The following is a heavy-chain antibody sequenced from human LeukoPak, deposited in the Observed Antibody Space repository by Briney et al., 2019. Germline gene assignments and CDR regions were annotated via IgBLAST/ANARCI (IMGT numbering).Heavy chain of an antibody. Sequence: PGGSLRLSCAASGFTFSSYAMSWVRQAPGKGLEWVSAISGSGGSTYYADSVKGRFTISRDNSKNTLYLQMNSLRAEDTAVYYCAKADYDILTGYYYREPGSFDYWGQGTLVTVSS. J-gene: IGHJ4*02. V-gene: IGHV3-23*01. CDR1: GFTFSSYA. D-gene: IGHD3-9*01. CDR3: AKADYDILTGYYYREPGSFDY. CDR2: ISGSGGST.